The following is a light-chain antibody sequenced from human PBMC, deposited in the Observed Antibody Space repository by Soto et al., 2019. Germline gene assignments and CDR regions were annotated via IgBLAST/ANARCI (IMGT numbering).Light chain of an antibody. J-gene: IGKJ1*01. CDR3: EQVDSYPRT. V-gene: IGKV1-9*01. CDR1: QGICTY. Sequence: IQLTHSPSSLSSSVVGRFTVTCRASQGICTYLVWYQQKSGKAPTVLIYASSTLQTGAPSRFSGSGSGTDFSLTISSLHPEDVATYYCEQVDSYPRTFGQGTKVDI. CDR2: ASS.